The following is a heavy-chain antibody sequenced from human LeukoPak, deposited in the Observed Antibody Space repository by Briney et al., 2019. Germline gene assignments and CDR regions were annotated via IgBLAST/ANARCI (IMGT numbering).Heavy chain of an antibody. D-gene: IGHD4-17*01. CDR2: FDPEDGET. CDR1: GYTLTELS. Sequence: ASVKVSCKVSGYTLTELSMHWVRQAPGKGLEWMGGFDPEDGETIYAQKFQGRVTMTEDTSTDTAYMELSSLRSEDTAVYYCATSLRRLMTTVTTFAYWGQGTLVTVSS. V-gene: IGHV1-24*01. CDR3: ATSLRRLMTTVTTFAY. J-gene: IGHJ4*02.